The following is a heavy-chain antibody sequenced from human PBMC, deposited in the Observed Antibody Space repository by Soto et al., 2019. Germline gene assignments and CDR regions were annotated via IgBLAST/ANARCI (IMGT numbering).Heavy chain of an antibody. CDR1: GDSISSYY. D-gene: IGHD6-19*01. CDR2: VHYNGNT. J-gene: IGHJ4*02. V-gene: IGHV4-59*13. CDR3: ARELGSSGWPFDL. Sequence: PSETLSLTCSVSGDSISSYYWTWIRQPPGKGLEWVGFVHYNGNTNYNPSLKSRVTISLDTSKNHFSLRLNSVTAADTAVYYCARELGSSGWPFDLWGQGMLVTVSS.